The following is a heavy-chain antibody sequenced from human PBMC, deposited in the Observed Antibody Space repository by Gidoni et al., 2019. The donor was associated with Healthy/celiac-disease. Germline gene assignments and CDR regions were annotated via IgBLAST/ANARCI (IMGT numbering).Heavy chain of an antibody. V-gene: IGHV3-66*02. CDR3: ARGEDILTGSGFDP. J-gene: IGHJ5*02. D-gene: IGHD3-9*01. CDR2: IYSGGST. CDR1: AFTVSRNY. Sequence: EVQLVESGGGLVQPGGSLRLPCAASAFTVSRNYMSWVRQAPGKGLEGVSVIYSGGSTYYADSVKGRFTISRDNSKNTLYLQMNSLRAEDTAVYYCARGEDILTGSGFDPWGQGTLVTVSS.